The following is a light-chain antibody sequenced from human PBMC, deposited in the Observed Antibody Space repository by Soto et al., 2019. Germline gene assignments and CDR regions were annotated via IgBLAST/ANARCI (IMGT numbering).Light chain of an antibody. J-gene: IGKJ1*01. Sequence: EIALMLYPATLSVSPGERATLSCMAPQSILRNLAWYQQKPGQAPRLLIYGASTRATGIPDRFSGSGSGTEFTLITSSLQSEDSAVYYCQQYNSLLWTFGQGTKVDIK. CDR1: QSILRN. CDR2: GAS. V-gene: IGKV3-15*01. CDR3: QQYNSLLWT.